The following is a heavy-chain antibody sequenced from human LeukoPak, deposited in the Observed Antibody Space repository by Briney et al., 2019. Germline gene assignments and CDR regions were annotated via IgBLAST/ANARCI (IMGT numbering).Heavy chain of an antibody. CDR3: ARQYSSRFYYYYGMDV. CDR1: GFTFSSYA. Sequence: GGSLRLSCAASGFTFSSYAMHWVRQAPGKGLEWVAVISYDGSNKYYADSVKGRFTISRDNSKNTLYLRMNSLRAEDTAVYYCARQYSSRFYYYYGMDVWGQGTRSPSP. D-gene: IGHD6-13*01. J-gene: IGHJ6*02. V-gene: IGHV3-30-3*01. CDR2: ISYDGSNK.